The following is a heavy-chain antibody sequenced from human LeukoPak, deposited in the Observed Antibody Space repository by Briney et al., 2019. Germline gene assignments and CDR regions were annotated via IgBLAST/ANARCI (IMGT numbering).Heavy chain of an antibody. CDR1: GFTFSSYG. V-gene: IGHV3-30*03. CDR2: ISYDGSNK. D-gene: IGHD6-6*01. Sequence: GRSLRLSCAASGFTFSSYGMHWVRQAPGKGLEWGAVISYDGSNKYYADSVKGRFTISRDNSKNTLYLQMNSLRAEDTAVYYCAHSSSSEDYFDYWGQGTLVTVSS. J-gene: IGHJ4*02. CDR3: AHSSSSEDYFDY.